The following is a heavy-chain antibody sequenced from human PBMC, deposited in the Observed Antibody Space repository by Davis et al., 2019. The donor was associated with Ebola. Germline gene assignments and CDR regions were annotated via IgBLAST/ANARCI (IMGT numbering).Heavy chain of an antibody. CDR2: ISSNGATT. J-gene: IGHJ4*02. CDR1: GFTFSNYD. Sequence: GESLKISCAASGFTFSNYDMTWVRQAPGKGLDWVSRISSNGATTYYADSVRGRFTISRDNSRNTLYLQINSLRGDDTAVYYCSKISGGLWGQGTLVTVSS. D-gene: IGHD3-10*01. V-gene: IGHV3-23*01. CDR3: SKISGGL.